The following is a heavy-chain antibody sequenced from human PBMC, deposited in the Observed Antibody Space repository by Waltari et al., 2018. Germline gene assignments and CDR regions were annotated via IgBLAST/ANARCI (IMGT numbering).Heavy chain of an antibody. CDR1: GFTFSSYS. Sequence: EVQLVESGGGLVKPGGSLRLSCAASGFTFSSYSMNWVRQAPGKGLEWVSSVSSGSSYIYYADSVKGRFTISRDNAKNSLYLQMNSLRAEDTAVYYCASGYSSSWYVFDYWGQGTLVTVSS. CDR2: VSSGSSYI. V-gene: IGHV3-21*01. D-gene: IGHD6-13*01. CDR3: ASGYSSSWYVFDY. J-gene: IGHJ4*02.